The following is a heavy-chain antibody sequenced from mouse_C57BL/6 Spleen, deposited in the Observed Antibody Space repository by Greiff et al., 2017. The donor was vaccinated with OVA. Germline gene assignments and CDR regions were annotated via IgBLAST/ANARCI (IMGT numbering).Heavy chain of an antibody. CDR3: LYYDVEGYAMDY. J-gene: IGHJ4*01. Sequence: EVQLQQSGPELVKPGASVKISCKASGYTFTDYYMNWVKQSHGKSLEWIGDINPNNGGTSYNQKFKGKATLTVDKSSSTAYMELRSLTSEDSALYYCLYYDVEGYAMDYWGQGTSVTVSS. CDR1: GYTFTDYY. CDR2: INPNNGGT. V-gene: IGHV1-26*01. D-gene: IGHD2-4*01.